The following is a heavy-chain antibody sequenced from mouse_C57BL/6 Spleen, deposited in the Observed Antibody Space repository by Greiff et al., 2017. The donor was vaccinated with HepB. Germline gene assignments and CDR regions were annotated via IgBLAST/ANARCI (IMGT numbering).Heavy chain of an antibody. CDR2: IYPGDGDT. CDR3: ARPITTVVAYYFDY. D-gene: IGHD1-1*01. Sequence: QVQLQQSGPELVKPGASVKISCKASGYAFSSSWMNWVKQRPGKGLEWIGRIYPGDGDTNYNGKFKGKATLTADKSSSTAYMQLSSLTSEDSAVYFCARPITTVVAYYFDYWGQGTTLTVSS. V-gene: IGHV1-82*01. CDR1: GYAFSSSW. J-gene: IGHJ2*01.